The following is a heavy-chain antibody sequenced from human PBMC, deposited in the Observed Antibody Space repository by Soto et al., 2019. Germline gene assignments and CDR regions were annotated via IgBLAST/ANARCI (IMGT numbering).Heavy chain of an antibody. CDR1: GGSISSYY. CDR3: ARDGLTVAGRNWFDP. V-gene: IGHV4-59*01. Sequence: SETLSLTCTVSGGSISSYYWSWIRQPPGKGLEWIGYIYYSGSTNYNPSLKSRVTISVDTSKNQFSLKLSSVTAADTAVYYCARDGLTVAGRNWFDPWGQGTLVTVSS. D-gene: IGHD6-19*01. J-gene: IGHJ5*02. CDR2: IYYSGST.